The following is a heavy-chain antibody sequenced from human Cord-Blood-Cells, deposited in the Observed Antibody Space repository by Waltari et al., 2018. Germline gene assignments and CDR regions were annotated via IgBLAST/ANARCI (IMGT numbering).Heavy chain of an antibody. V-gene: IGHV4-34*01. CDR1: GGSFSGYY. CDR3: ARFYDFWSGYYFDY. Sequence: QVQLQQWGAGLLKPSETLSLTCAVYGGSFSGYYRSWIRQPPGKGLEWIGEINHSGSTNYNPSLKSRVTISVDTSKNQFSLKLSSVTAADTAVYYCARFYDFWSGYYFDYWGQGTLVTVSS. J-gene: IGHJ4*02. D-gene: IGHD3-3*01. CDR2: INHSGST.